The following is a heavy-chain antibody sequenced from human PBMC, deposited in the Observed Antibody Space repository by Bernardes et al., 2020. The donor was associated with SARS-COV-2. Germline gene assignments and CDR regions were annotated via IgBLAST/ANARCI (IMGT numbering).Heavy chain of an antibody. Sequence: GGSLRLSCAASGLSVSGYYMSWVRQVPGKGLECVSVIENSQVGGYTYYADSVKGRFTISRDKSKNTVYLQMNSLRAEDTALYYCVRGGGTDWRFGFDVWGPGTMV. D-gene: IGHD2-15*01. CDR1: GLSVSGYY. J-gene: IGHJ3*01. CDR3: VRGGGTDWRFGFDV. V-gene: IGHV3-53*01. CDR2: IENSQVGGYT.